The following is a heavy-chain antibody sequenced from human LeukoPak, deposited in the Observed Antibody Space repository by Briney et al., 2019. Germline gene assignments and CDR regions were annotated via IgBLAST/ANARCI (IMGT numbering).Heavy chain of an antibody. Sequence: GESLRLSCAASGFTFISHTMSWIRQAPGKGLEWVSVVSGNGANTYYADSVKGRFTISRDKVVNTLYLQMNSLRLDDTAVYYCAKGRGLALRPPNEGFFDQWGLGTLVTVSS. V-gene: IGHV3-23*01. D-gene: IGHD3-16*01. CDR2: VSGNGANT. CDR3: AKGRGLALRPPNEGFFDQ. J-gene: IGHJ4*02. CDR1: GFTFISHT.